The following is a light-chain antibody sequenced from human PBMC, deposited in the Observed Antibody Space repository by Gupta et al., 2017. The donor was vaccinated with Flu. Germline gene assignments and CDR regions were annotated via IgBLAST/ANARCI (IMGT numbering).Light chain of an antibody. CDR1: SEHSTYA. CDR3: QAWGPGIRV. J-gene: IGLJ3*02. CDR2: VNSDGRH. V-gene: IGLV4-69*01. Sequence: LVVPQSPSPSASLGASVKLTCTLSSEHSTYAIAWHQQQPEKGPRYLMKVNSDGRHSRGDGIPDRFSGSSSGAERYLTISSLQSEDEADYYCQAWGPGIRVFGGGTTLTVL.